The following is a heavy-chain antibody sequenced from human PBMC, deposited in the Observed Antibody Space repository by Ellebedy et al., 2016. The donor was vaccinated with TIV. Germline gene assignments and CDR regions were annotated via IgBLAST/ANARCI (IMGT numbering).Heavy chain of an antibody. Sequence: ASVKVSCKASGYTFSTYDINWVRQATGQGLEWMGRINPNSGNTGYAQKFQDRVTITRNTSIRTAYMELRSLTSEDTAVYYCALLGWFANWGQGTVVTVSS. CDR3: ALLGWFAN. J-gene: IGHJ4*02. V-gene: IGHV1-8*03. D-gene: IGHD6-19*01. CDR1: GYTFSTYD. CDR2: INPNSGNT.